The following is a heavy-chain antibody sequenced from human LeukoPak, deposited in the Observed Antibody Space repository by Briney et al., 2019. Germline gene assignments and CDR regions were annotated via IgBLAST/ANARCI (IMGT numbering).Heavy chain of an antibody. J-gene: IGHJ4*02. Sequence: GGSLRLSCAASGFTFKTYAMSWLRQAPGEGLEWVAVIYSGGSTYYADSVKGRFTISRDISKNTLYLQINSLRAEDTAVYYCAKAKSMIRGALFDYWGQGTLVTVSS. D-gene: IGHD3-10*01. V-gene: IGHV3-23*01. CDR3: AKAKSMIRGALFDY. CDR2: IYSGGST. CDR1: GFTFKTYA.